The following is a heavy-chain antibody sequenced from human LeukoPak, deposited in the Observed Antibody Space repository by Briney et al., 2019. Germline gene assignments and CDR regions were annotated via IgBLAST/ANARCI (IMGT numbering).Heavy chain of an antibody. Sequence: QAGGSLRLSCAASGFTFSSYWMSWVRQAPGKGLEWVANIKQDGSEKYYVDSVKGRFTISRDNAKNSLYLQMNSLRAEDTAVYYCARDPPVIRFLELLPPPAFDIWGQGTMVTVSS. CDR3: ARDPPVIRFLELLPPPAFDI. CDR1: GFTFSSYW. V-gene: IGHV3-7*01. D-gene: IGHD3-3*01. CDR2: IKQDGSEK. J-gene: IGHJ3*02.